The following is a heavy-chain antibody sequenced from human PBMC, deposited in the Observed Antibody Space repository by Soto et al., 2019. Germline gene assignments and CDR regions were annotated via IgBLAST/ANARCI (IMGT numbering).Heavy chain of an antibody. CDR2: IYSGGST. Sequence: PGGSLRLSCASSGFTVRSNYMSLVRQAPGKGLEWVSVIYSGGSTYYADSVKGRFTISRDNSKNTLYLQMNSLRAEDTAVYYCARLEYSSSHDAFDIWGQGTMVTVSS. V-gene: IGHV3-66*04. D-gene: IGHD6-6*01. J-gene: IGHJ3*02. CDR3: ARLEYSSSHDAFDI. CDR1: GFTVRSNY.